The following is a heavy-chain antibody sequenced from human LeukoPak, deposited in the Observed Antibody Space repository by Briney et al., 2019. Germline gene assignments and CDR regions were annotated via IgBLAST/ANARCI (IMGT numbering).Heavy chain of an antibody. Sequence: GGSLRLSCAASGFIFTDYSTSWVRQAPGGWLEWVSYISSPSTHIYYADSVKGRFTISRDNAKNSLYLQMNSLRDEDTAVYYCARESYWGSNAKGFDYWGQGTLVTVSS. CDR3: ARESYWGSNAKGFDY. CDR1: GFIFTDYS. J-gene: IGHJ4*02. D-gene: IGHD7-27*01. CDR2: ISSPSTHI. V-gene: IGHV3-48*02.